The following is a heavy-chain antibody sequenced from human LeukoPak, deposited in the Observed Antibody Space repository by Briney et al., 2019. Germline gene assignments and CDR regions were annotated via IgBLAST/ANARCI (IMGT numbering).Heavy chain of an antibody. Sequence: PGGSLRLSCAASGFTFSSYAMSWVRQAPGKGLEWVSAISGSGGSTYYADSVKGRFTISRDKSKNTLYLQMNSLRAEDTAVYYCARGNCSGTSCHTSYWGQGTLVTVFS. CDR1: GFTFSSYA. CDR2: ISGSGGST. D-gene: IGHD2-2*01. V-gene: IGHV3-23*01. J-gene: IGHJ4*02. CDR3: ARGNCSGTSCHTSY.